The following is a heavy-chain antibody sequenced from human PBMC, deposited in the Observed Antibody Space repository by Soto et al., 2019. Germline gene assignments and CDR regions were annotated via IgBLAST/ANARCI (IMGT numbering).Heavy chain of an antibody. J-gene: IGHJ4*02. CDR1: GFTFSSYA. V-gene: IGHV3-64*01. CDR3: ARRPYYYGSGSYYNYFDY. CDR2: ISSNGGST. Sequence: GGSLRLSCAASGFTFSSYAMHWVRQAPGKGLEYVSAISSNGGSTYYANSVKGRFTISRDNSKNTLYLQMGSLRAEDMAVYYCARRPYYYGSGSYYNYFDYWGQGTLVTVSS. D-gene: IGHD3-10*01.